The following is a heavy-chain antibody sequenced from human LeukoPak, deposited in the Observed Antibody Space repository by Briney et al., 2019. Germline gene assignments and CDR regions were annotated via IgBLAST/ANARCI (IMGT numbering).Heavy chain of an antibody. V-gene: IGHV1-2*02. J-gene: IGHJ5*02. Sequence: ASVKVSCKASGYTFTGYYMHWVRQAPGQGLEWMGWINPNSGGTDYAQKFQGRVTMTRDTSISTAYMELSRLRSDDTAVYYSARDRGRSSWYEPWGQGTLVTVSS. CDR2: INPNSGGT. CDR1: GYTFTGYY. CDR3: ARDRGRSSWYEP. D-gene: IGHD6-13*01.